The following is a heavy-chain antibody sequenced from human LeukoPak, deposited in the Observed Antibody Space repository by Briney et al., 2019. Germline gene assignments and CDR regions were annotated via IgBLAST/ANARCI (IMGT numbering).Heavy chain of an antibody. CDR3: AREMLAAVAAQY. Sequence: GVSLRLSCAGSGFTFSSYNMNWVRQAPGKGLEWVSYISSSTSYIYYADSVKRRFTISRDNAKNSLYLQMNSLRAEDTAVCYCAREMLAAVAAQYWGQGTLVTVSS. V-gene: IGHV3-21*01. CDR2: ISSSTSYI. J-gene: IGHJ4*02. D-gene: IGHD6-19*01. CDR1: GFTFSSYN.